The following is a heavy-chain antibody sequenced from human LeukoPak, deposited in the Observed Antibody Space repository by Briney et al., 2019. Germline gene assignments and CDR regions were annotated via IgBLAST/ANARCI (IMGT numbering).Heavy chain of an antibody. CDR2: IKQDRSEK. J-gene: IGHJ4*02. V-gene: IGHV3-7*01. Sequence: GGSLRLSCAASAFSFSDYNMNWVRQAPGKGLELVANIKQDRSEKYYVDSVKSRFTISRDNAKNSLYLQMNSLRAEDTAVYYCARLREIPVFGVVTKSTSYFDYWGQGTLVTVSS. CDR3: ARLREIPVFGVVTKSTSYFDY. CDR1: AFSFSDYN. D-gene: IGHD3-3*01.